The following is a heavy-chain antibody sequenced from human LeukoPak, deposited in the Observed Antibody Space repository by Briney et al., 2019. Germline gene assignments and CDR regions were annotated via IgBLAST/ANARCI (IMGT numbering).Heavy chain of an antibody. V-gene: IGHV3-7*01. D-gene: IGHD3-22*01. CDR3: ARMPGLGEYSYDSSGYF. Sequence: GGSLRLPCAASGFTFSSYWMSWVRQSPGKAREGVANIKQDGSEKYYVDSVKGRFTISRDNAKNSLYLQMNSLRAEATAVYYCARMPGLGEYSYDSSGYFWGQGTLVSV. CDR2: IKQDGSEK. CDR1: GFTFSSYW. J-gene: IGHJ4*02.